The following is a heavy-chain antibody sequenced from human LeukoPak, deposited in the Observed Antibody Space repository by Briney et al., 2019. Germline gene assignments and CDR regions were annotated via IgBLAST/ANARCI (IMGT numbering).Heavy chain of an antibody. Sequence: GGSLRLSCAASGFTFSSYPMSWVRQAPGKGLEWVSSIIGTNSSTYYADSVKGRFTISRDNSRDTLHLQVNSLRAEDTAVYYCAKGTFYCGSGSYCMDVWGKGTTVTVSS. J-gene: IGHJ6*04. CDR2: IIGTNSST. CDR1: GFTFSSYP. CDR3: AKGTFYCGSGSYCMDV. V-gene: IGHV3-23*01. D-gene: IGHD3-10*01.